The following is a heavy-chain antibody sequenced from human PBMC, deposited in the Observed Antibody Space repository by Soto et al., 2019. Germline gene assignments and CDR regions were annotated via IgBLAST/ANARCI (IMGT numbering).Heavy chain of an antibody. D-gene: IGHD3-10*01. V-gene: IGHV3-72*01. CDR1: EFTFSDYY. CDR3: VRDIGGLDAFDV. CDR2: IRNRANGYST. J-gene: IGHJ3*01. Sequence: EVQLVESGGGLVQPGGSLRLSCEGSEFTFSDYYFDWVRQAPGKGLEWVGRIRNRANGYSTDYAASVKGRFTISRDDSSHSLFLQMNSLTSEDTAVYYCVRDIGGLDAFDVWGQGTMVTVSS.